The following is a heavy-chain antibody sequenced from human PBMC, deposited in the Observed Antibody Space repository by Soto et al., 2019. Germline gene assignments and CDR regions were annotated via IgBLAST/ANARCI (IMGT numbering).Heavy chain of an antibody. D-gene: IGHD6-6*01. V-gene: IGHV3-53*01. J-gene: IGHJ4*02. CDR1: GFTVSSNY. CDR3: ARVFATAARPYYFDY. Sequence: GGSLRLSCAASGFTVSSNYMSWVRQAPGKGLEWVSVIYSGGSTYYADSVKGRFTISRDNSKNTLYLQMNSLRAEDTAVYYCARVFATAARPYYFDYWGQGTLVTVS. CDR2: IYSGGST.